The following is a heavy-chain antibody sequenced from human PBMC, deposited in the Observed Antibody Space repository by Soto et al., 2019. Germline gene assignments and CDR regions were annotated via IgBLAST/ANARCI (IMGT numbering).Heavy chain of an antibody. CDR2: VFYTGSP. CDR3: ARERAGSGNFHYGMAV. J-gene: IGHJ6*02. Sequence: SETLSLSCTVSGGSINSGSYYWAWLRQHPGKGLEWIGYVFYTGSPYYNPSLKSRLTISVDTSKNQFSLKMTSVTAADTAVYYCARERAGSGNFHYGMAVWGRGTTVTVSS. CDR1: GGSINSGSYY. V-gene: IGHV4-31*03.